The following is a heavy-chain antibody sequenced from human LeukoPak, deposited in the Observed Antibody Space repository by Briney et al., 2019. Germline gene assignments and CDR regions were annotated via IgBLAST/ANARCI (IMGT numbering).Heavy chain of an antibody. CDR2: ISGSGGST. J-gene: IGHJ4*02. Sequence: GGSLRLSCAAPGFTFSSYGMSWVRQAPGKGLEWVSAISGSGGSTYYADSVKGRFTISRDNSKNTLYLQMNSLRAEDTAVYYCAKDRRFGIAVANVDYWGQGTLVTVSS. D-gene: IGHD6-19*01. CDR3: AKDRRFGIAVANVDY. CDR1: GFTFSSYG. V-gene: IGHV3-23*01.